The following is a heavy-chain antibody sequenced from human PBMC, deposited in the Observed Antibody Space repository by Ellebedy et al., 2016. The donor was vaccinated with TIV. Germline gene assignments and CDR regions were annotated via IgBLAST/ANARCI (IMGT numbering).Heavy chain of an antibody. Sequence: GESLKISCSASGFTFSSYAMHWVRQAPGKGLEYVSAISSNGGSTYYADSVKGRFTISRDNSKNTLYLQMSSLRSEDTAVYYCARSLDTAMVFDYWGQGTLVTVSS. D-gene: IGHD5-18*01. CDR2: ISSNGGST. CDR1: GFTFSSYA. J-gene: IGHJ4*02. CDR3: ARSLDTAMVFDY. V-gene: IGHV3-64D*06.